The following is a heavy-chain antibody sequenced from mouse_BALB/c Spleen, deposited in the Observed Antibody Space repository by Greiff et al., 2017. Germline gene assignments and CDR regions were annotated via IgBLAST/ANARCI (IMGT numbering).Heavy chain of an antibody. CDR1: GFTFSSYY. CDR3: ARQEGATVVARAMDY. V-gene: IGHV5-6-2*01. CDR2: INSNGGST. D-gene: IGHD1-1*01. J-gene: IGHJ4*01. Sequence: EVQRVESGGGLVKLGGSLKLSCAASGFTFSSYYMSWVRQTPEKRLELVAAINSNGGSTYYPDTVKGRFTISRDNAKNTLYLQMSSLKSEDTALYYCARQEGATVVARAMDYWGQGTSVTVSS.